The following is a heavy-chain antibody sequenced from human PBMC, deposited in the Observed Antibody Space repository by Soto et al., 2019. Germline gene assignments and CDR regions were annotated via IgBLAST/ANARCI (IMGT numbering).Heavy chain of an antibody. CDR3: ASNIAVAAPYYYYMDV. Sequence: SETLSLTCTVSGGSISSYYWSWIRQPPGKGLEWIGYIYYSGSTNYNPSLKSRVTISVDTSKNQFSLKLSSVTAADTAVYYCASNIAVAAPYYYYMDVWGKGTTVTVSS. V-gene: IGHV4-59*01. CDR2: IYYSGST. J-gene: IGHJ6*03. CDR1: GGSISSYY. D-gene: IGHD6-19*01.